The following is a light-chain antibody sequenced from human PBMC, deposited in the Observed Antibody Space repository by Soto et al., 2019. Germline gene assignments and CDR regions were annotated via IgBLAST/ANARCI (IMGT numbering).Light chain of an antibody. CDR3: QQYGNLWS. CDR1: QSVTSSN. Sequence: PGERATLSCRASQSVTSSNLAWFQQKPGQAPRLLIYGASSRATGIPDRFSGSGSGTDFTLTISRLEPEDFAVYYCQQYGNLWSFGQGTKVEIK. V-gene: IGKV3-20*01. J-gene: IGKJ1*01. CDR2: GAS.